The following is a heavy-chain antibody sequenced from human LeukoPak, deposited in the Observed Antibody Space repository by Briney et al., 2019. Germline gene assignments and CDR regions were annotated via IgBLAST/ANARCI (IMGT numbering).Heavy chain of an antibody. CDR2: IYHSGST. J-gene: IGHJ3*02. CDR1: GYSISSGYY. D-gene: IGHD3-22*01. CDR3: ARMYYYDSSGYYFGWSDAFDI. V-gene: IGHV4-38-2*01. Sequence: SETLSLTCAVSGYSISSGYYWGRIRQPPGKGLEWIGSIYHSGSTYYNPSLKSRVTISVDTSKNQFSLKLSSVNAADTAVYYCARMYYYDSSGYYFGWSDAFDIWGQGTMVTVSS.